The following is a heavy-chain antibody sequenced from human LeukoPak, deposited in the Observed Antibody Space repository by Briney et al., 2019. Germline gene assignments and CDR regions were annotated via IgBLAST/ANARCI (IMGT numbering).Heavy chain of an antibody. J-gene: IGHJ4*02. V-gene: IGHV3-21*06. Sequence: PGGSLRLSCAASGFIFSSYSINWVRQAPGKGLEWVSSISSSSSYIYYADSVKGRFTISRDNAKNSLYLQMNSLRAEDTAVYYCAKQGATAVAAGGDFDYWGQGTLVTVSS. CDR2: ISSSSSYI. D-gene: IGHD6-19*01. CDR1: GFIFSSYS. CDR3: AKQGATAVAAGGDFDY.